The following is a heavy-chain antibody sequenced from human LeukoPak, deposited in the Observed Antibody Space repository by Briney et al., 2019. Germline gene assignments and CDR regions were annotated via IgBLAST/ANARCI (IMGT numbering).Heavy chain of an antibody. CDR2: IKSKTEGGTT. D-gene: IGHD1-26*01. CDR3: TSMGSRVGATYY. V-gene: IGHV3-15*01. CDR1: GFLLSSYW. J-gene: IGHJ4*02. Sequence: GGSLRLSCAASGFLLSSYWMSWVREARGKGLEWVGRIKSKTEGGTTDYAAPVNGRFTNSRDDSKNTLYLQMNSLKTEDTAVYYCTSMGSRVGATYYWGQGTLVTVSS.